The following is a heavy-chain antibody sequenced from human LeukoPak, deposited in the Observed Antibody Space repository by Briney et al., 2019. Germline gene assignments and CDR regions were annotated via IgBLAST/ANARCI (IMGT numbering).Heavy chain of an antibody. CDR3: ARGVRDVVVVVAATDY. Sequence: GVPLRLSCAACVFTYSSFGMLWVRQATGKGLDWVAVKSDGGSNTYYADAVKGRSTISRDNSKTTLYLQMNSLRAEDTAVYYCARGVRDVVVVVAATDYWGQGTLVTVSS. V-gene: IGHV3-30-3*01. J-gene: IGHJ4*02. D-gene: IGHD2-15*01. CDR1: VFTYSSFG. CDR2: KSDGGSNT.